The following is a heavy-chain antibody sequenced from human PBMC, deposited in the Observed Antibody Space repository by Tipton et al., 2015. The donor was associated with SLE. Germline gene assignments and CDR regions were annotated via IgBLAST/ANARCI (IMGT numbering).Heavy chain of an antibody. D-gene: IGHD2-2*01. V-gene: IGHV4-61*02. Sequence: TLSLTCTVSGGSISNNSYYWSWIRQPAGKGLEWIGRIYTSGSTNYNPSLKSRVTISVDTPKNQFSLKLTSVTAADTAVYYCARGFRSITCLDYWGQGTLVTVSS. J-gene: IGHJ4*02. CDR3: ARGFRSITCLDY. CDR1: GGSISNNSYY. CDR2: IYTSGST.